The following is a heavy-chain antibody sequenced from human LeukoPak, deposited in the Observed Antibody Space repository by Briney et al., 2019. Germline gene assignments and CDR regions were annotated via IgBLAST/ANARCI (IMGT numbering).Heavy chain of an antibody. Sequence: GRSLRLSCAASGFTFDDYTMHWVRQAPGKGLEWVSLISRDGGSTHYADSVKGRFTISRDNSKNSLYLQMDRLRTEDTALYYCAKDIKPKYYYYAMDVWGQGTTVTVFS. J-gene: IGHJ6*02. CDR2: ISRDGGST. V-gene: IGHV3-43*01. CDR1: GFTFDDYT. CDR3: AKDIKPKYYYYAMDV.